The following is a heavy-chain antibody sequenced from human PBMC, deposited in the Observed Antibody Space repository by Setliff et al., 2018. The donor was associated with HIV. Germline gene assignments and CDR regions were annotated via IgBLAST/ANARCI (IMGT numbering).Heavy chain of an antibody. V-gene: IGHV4-39*01. D-gene: IGHD6-6*01. J-gene: IGHJ5*02. Sequence: SETLSLTCTVSGVSISSTSYYGGWVRQPPGKGLEWIGSIYYSGSTYYNPSLKSRVTISVDTSKNQFSLNVTPLTAADTAVYYCARMKGQYSSSSGRKWFDPWGQGTLVTVSS. CDR2: IYYSGST. CDR3: ARMKGQYSSSSGRKWFDP. CDR1: GVSISSTSYY.